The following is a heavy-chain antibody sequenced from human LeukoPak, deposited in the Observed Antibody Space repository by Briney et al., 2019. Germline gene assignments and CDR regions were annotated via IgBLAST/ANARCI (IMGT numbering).Heavy chain of an antibody. D-gene: IGHD3-10*01. CDR1: GGSFSGYY. CDR3: ARGRGLLWFGIPPRFFDY. J-gene: IGHJ4*02. CDR2: INHSGST. V-gene: IGHV4-34*01. Sequence: SETLSLTCAVCGGSFSGYYWSWLRPPPGKGLEWIGEINHSGSTNYNPSLKSRVTISVHTSKNQFSLKLSSVTAADTAVYYCARGRGLLWFGIPPRFFDYWGQGTLVTVSS.